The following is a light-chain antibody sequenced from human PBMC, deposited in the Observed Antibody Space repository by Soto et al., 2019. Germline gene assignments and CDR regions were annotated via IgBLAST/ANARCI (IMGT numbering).Light chain of an antibody. J-gene: IGKJ1*01. Sequence: DIEMTQSPSTLSASVGDRVTITCRASQSISSWLAWYQQKPGKAPKLLIYKASSLESGVPSRCSGSGSGTEFTLTISSLQPDDFATDYCQQYKSYFRTFGQGTKVEIK. V-gene: IGKV1-5*03. CDR1: QSISSW. CDR3: QQYKSYFRT. CDR2: KAS.